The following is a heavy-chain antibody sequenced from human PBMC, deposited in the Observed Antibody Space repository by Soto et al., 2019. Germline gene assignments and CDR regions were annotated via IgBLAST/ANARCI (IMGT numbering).Heavy chain of an antibody. V-gene: IGHV4-31*01. CDR2: ISYSGST. Sequence: QVQLQESGPGLVQPSQTLSLTCTVSGCSISSGGYYWSWIRQHPGTGLEWIGHISYSGSTYYNTXVXSXXTISVDTSRNHFSLIVNSVTAADTAVYYCARGVLHWGQGTLVTVSS. CDR1: GCSISSGGYY. J-gene: IGHJ4*01. CDR3: ARGVLH.